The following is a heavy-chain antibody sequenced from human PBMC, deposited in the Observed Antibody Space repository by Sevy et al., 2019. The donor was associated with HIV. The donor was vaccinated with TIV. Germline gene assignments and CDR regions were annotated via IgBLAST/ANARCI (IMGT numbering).Heavy chain of an antibody. J-gene: IGHJ4*02. Sequence: GGYLRLSCAASGFTFSSYWMSWVRQAPGKGLEWVANIKQDGSEKYYLDTVKGRFTISRDNAKNSLYLQMNSLRAEDTAVYYCARDRYYDIWSGYYFDYWGQGTLVTVSS. CDR1: GFTFSSYW. CDR3: ARDRYYDIWSGYYFDY. V-gene: IGHV3-7*03. CDR2: IKQDGSEK. D-gene: IGHD3-3*01.